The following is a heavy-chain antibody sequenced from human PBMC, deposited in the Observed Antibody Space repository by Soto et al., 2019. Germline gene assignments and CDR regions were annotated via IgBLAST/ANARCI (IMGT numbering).Heavy chain of an antibody. CDR1: GYTFINYG. D-gene: IGHD6-13*01. Sequence: ASVKVSCKTSGYTFINYGISWVRQAPGQGPEWMGWISPYNDDTKYAQKFQGRVTMTTDTSTSTAYMELRSLRSDDTAVYYCARNPLGKQQLVSWFDPWGQGTLVTVSS. J-gene: IGHJ5*02. CDR2: ISPYNDDT. V-gene: IGHV1-18*01. CDR3: ARNPLGKQQLVSWFDP.